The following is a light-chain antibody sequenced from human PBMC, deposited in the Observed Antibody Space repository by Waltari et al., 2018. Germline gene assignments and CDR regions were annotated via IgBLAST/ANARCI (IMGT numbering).Light chain of an antibody. J-gene: IGKJ4*01. V-gene: IGKV4-1*01. CDR2: WSS. CDR3: QQYYSTLLT. CDR1: QSILYSSNNESY. Sequence: DIVMTQSPDSLAVSLGERATINCKSSQSILYSSNNESYLAWYPQKPGQPPKLLLYWSSTRESGVPDLFSGSGSGTDFTLTISSLQAEDVAIYYCQQYYSTLLTFGGGTKVEIK.